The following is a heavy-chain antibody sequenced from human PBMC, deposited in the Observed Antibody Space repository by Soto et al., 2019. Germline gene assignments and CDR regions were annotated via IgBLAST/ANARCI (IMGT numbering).Heavy chain of an antibody. V-gene: IGHV3-30*18. J-gene: IGHJ3*02. CDR2: ISYDGSNK. D-gene: IGHD2-2*03. CDR3: AKDGYCSSTSCYDAFDI. CDR1: GFTFXSYG. Sequence: PGGSLRLSCAASGFTFXSYGMHWVRQAPGKGLEWVAVISYDGSNKYYADSVKGRFTISRDNSKNTLYLQMNSLRAEDTAVYYCAKDGYCSSTSCYDAFDIWGQGTMVTVSS.